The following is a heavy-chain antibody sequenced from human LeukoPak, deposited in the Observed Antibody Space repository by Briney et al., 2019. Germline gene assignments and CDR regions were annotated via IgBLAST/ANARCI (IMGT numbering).Heavy chain of an antibody. V-gene: IGHV1-2*02. CDR3: ARGPRITIFGVVMANDAFDI. CDR1: GYTLTDCF. J-gene: IGHJ3*02. D-gene: IGHD3-3*01. Sequence: EASVKVSCKASGYTLTDCFMNWVRQAPGQGLEWMGWINPKSGGTVYAQKFQGRVTMTRDTSSSTAYMELSRLRFDDTVVYYCARGPRITIFGVVMANDAFDIWGQGTMVTVSS. CDR2: INPKSGGT.